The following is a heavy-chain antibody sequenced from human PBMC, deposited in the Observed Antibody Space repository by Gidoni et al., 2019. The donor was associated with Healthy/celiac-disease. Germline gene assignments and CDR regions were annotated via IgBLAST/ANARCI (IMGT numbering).Heavy chain of an antibody. Sequence: EVQLLESGGGLVQPGGSLRLSCAASGFTFSIYAMSWVRQAPGKGLEWVSAISGSGGSTYYADSVKGRFTISRDNSKNTLYLQMNSLRAEDTAVYYCAKHYVHLWSGYYVWGQGTLVTVSS. J-gene: IGHJ4*02. CDR3: AKHYVHLWSGYYV. CDR2: ISGSGGST. V-gene: IGHV3-23*01. D-gene: IGHD3-3*02. CDR1: GFTFSIYA.